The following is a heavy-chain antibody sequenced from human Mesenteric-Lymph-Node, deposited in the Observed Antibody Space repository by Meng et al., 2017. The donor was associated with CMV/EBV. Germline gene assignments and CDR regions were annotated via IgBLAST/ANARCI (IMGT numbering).Heavy chain of an antibody. CDR3: ARAYSSSWYFDY. D-gene: IGHD6-13*01. J-gene: IGHJ4*02. CDR1: GYTFTSYY. CDR2: INPSGGST. V-gene: IGHV1-46*01. Sequence: KASGYTFTSYYMHWVRQAPGQGLEWMGIINPSGGSTSYAQKFQGRVTMTRDTSTSTVYMELSSLRYEDTAAYYCARAYSSSWYFDYWGQGTLVTVSS.